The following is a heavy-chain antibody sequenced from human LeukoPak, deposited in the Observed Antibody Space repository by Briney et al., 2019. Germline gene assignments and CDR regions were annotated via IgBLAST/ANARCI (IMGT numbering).Heavy chain of an antibody. CDR2: IYYSGST. CDR1: GCSISSYY. CDR3: ARHSTHRGGYSSRGGWFDP. J-gene: IGHJ5*02. D-gene: IGHD6-13*01. V-gene: IGHV4-59*08. Sequence: SETLSLTCTVSGCSISSYYWSWIRQPPGKGLEWIGYIYYSGSTNYNPSLKSRVTISVDTSKNKYSLKLSSVSAADTAVYYCARHSTHRGGYSSRGGWFDPWGQGPRVTVSS.